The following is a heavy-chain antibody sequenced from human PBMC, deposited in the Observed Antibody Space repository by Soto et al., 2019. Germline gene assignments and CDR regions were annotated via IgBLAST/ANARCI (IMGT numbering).Heavy chain of an antibody. D-gene: IGHD1-26*01. CDR3: AKDAGGNYYYFDY. J-gene: IGHJ4*02. Sequence: EVQLLESGGGLVQPGGSLRLSCAASGFTLTPYAIGWVRQGPGQGLEWVSSISGSGGDTYYADSVKGRFTISRDNSKNTLYLQMNSLSAEDTAVYYCAKDAGGNYYYFDYWGQGTQVTVSS. V-gene: IGHV3-23*01. CDR2: ISGSGGDT. CDR1: GFTLTPYA.